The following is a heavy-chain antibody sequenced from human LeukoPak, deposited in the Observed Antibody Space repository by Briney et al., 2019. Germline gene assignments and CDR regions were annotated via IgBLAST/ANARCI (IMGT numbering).Heavy chain of an antibody. D-gene: IGHD3-22*01. V-gene: IGHV4-61*01. J-gene: IGHJ4*02. CDR1: GGSVSSGNYY. CDR3: ARDPSGYFNF. Sequence: PSETLSLTCTVSGGSVSSGNYYWSWIRQPPGKGLDWIGHIYYSGSTNYNPSLKSRVTISVDTSKTQFSLRLSSVTAADTAVYYCARDPSGYFNFWGQGTLATVSS. CDR2: IYYSGST.